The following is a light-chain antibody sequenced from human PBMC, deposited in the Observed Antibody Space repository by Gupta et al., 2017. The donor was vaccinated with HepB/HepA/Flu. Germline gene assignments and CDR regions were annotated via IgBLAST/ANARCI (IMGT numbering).Light chain of an antibody. J-gene: IGLJ2*01. CDR3: QVWDTSTDQLV. CDR2: YDN. Sequence: SYVLTQPRSVSVARGETARITCGGNNIVSKSVHWYQQKPGQAPVLVIYYDNRRPSGIPERFSASNSGNTATLTISRVEAGDEADYYCQVWDTSTDQLVIGGGTKLTVL. V-gene: IGLV3-21*04. CDR1: NIVSKS.